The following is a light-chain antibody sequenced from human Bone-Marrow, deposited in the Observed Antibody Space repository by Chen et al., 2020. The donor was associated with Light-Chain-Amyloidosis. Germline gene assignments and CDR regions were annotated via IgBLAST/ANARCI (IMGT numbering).Light chain of an antibody. Sequence: QSALTQPASVSGSPGQSSTLPCTGTSSDVGGDKHVSWYQQHPDKAPKLMIYEVTNRPSWVPDRFSGSKSNNTASLTISGLQTEDEADYFCSSYTITNTLVFGSGTRVTVL. J-gene: IGLJ1*01. CDR2: EVT. CDR1: SSDVGGDKH. CDR3: SSYTITNTLV. V-gene: IGLV2-14*01.